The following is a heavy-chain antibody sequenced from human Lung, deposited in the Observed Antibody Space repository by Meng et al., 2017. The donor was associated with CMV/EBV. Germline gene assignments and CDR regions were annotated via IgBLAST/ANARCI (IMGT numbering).Heavy chain of an antibody. J-gene: IGHJ4*02. V-gene: IGHV1-46*01. D-gene: IGHD6-19*01. CDR3: ARGVKERGPCRWSYPYSSGYYYFDD. CDR1: GYTFTSYY. CDR2: INPSGCST. Sequence: SVXVSXKASGYTFTSYYMHWVRQAPGQGLEWMGIINPSGCSTSHAQKFQGIVTMTRDTSTSTVYMELSSLRSEDTAVYYCARGVKERGPCRWSYPYSSGYYYFDDXGQGXPVTVSS.